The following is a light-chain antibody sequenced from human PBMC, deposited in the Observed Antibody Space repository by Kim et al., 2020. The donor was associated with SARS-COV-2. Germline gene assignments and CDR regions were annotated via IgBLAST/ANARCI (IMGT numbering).Light chain of an antibody. V-gene: IGLV3-1*01. CDR3: QAWDRAAVI. J-gene: IGLJ2*01. CDR2: QDT. Sequence: VSPEQTASITCSGDKLGDNYSSWYQQKPGQSPVLVIYQDTKRPSGIPERFSGSNSGNTATLTISGTQAMDEADYYCQAWDRAAVIFGGGTRLTVL. CDR1: KLGDNY.